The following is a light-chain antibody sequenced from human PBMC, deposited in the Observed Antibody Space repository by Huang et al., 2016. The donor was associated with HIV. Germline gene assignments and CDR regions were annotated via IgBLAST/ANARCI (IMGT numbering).Light chain of an antibody. CDR2: DVS. CDR1: PSLLHSDGNTY. J-gene: IGKJ2*02. Sequence: IVMTQTPLSLSVTPGQPATISCKSNPSLLHSDGNTYLYWYLQRPGQSPQLLIYDVSSRFSGVPDRFRGIGSGTEFTLKISRVEAGEVGIYYCMQSTHLRTFGQGTKLEIK. CDR3: MQSTHLRT. V-gene: IGKV2-29*02.